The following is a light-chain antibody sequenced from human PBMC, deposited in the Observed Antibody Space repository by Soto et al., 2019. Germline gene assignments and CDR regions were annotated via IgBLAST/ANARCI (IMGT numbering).Light chain of an antibody. CDR2: TNT. CDR3: ASWEDSLNGPV. Sequence: QAVLTQPPSASGTPGQRVTISCSGSSSNVGGNPVNWYQHVPTTAPKLLIYTNTQRPSGVPDRFSGSKSGTSASLAISGLQSEDEADYYCASWEDSLNGPVCGTGTKLTVL. V-gene: IGLV1-44*01. J-gene: IGLJ1*01. CDR1: SSNVGGNP.